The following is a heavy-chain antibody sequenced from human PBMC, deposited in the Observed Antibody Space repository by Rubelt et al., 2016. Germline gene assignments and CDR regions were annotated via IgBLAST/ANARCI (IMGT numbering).Heavy chain of an antibody. Sequence: TFSDYYMSWIRQAPGKGLEWVSYISSSGSTIYYADSVKGRFTISRDNAKNTLYLQMNSLRAEDTAVYYCARGVAVAVFDYWGQGTLVTVSS. J-gene: IGHJ4*02. D-gene: IGHD6-19*01. CDR3: ARGVAVAVFDY. CDR2: ISSSGSTI. V-gene: IGHV3-11*04. CDR1: TFSDYY.